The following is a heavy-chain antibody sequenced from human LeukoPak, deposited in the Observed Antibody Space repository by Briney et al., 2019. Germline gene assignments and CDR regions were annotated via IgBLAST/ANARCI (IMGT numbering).Heavy chain of an antibody. J-gene: IGHJ4*02. CDR1: GGSISSSDYY. Sequence: SETLSLTCTVSGGSISSSDYYWSWIRQPPGKGPEWIGYIHYTGSTYYNPSLNSRVTISVDTSNNQFSLKLSSVTAADTAVYYCARVYYGSGSLYYFDYWGQGTLVTVSS. CDR2: IHYTGST. V-gene: IGHV4-30-4*08. CDR3: ARVYYGSGSLYYFDY. D-gene: IGHD3-10*01.